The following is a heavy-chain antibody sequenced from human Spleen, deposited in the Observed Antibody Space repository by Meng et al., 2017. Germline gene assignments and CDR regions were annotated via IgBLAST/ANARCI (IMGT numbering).Heavy chain of an antibody. V-gene: IGHV4-34*01. CDR2: INHSGST. J-gene: IGHJ5*02. CDR1: GGSISGYC. CDR3: ARGPRITVAGGWFDP. D-gene: IGHD4-11*01. Sequence: HVQLQQWRAGLLKLSETRSLTCAVYGGSISGYCWTWIRQPPGKGLEWIGEINHSGSTTYNPSLKSRVTISVDTSKNQFSLKLNSVTAADTAVYYCARGPRITVAGGWFDPWGQGTLVTVSS.